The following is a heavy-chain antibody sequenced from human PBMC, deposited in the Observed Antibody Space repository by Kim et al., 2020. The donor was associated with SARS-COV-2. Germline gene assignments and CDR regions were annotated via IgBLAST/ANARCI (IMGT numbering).Heavy chain of an antibody. CDR3: AKQDYDSRGDRFDP. V-gene: IGHV3-23*01. J-gene: IGHJ5*02. Sequence: AEAGRGRFTVSRDNSKNMLYLQLDSLRAEDTAFYYCAKQDYDSRGDRFDPWGQGTLVSVSS. D-gene: IGHD3-22*01.